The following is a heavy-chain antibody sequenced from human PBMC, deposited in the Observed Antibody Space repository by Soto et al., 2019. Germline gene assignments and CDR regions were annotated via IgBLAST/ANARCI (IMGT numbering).Heavy chain of an antibody. CDR2: MTGSGGTT. Sequence: GSLRLSCAASGFTFSSYAMSWVRQVPGKGLEWGSAMTGSGGTTYYADSVKGRFTISRDNSKNTLYLQMDSLRAEDTAIYYCAKDLDQGTTWYRGIDPWGQGTLVTVSS. J-gene: IGHJ5*02. V-gene: IGHV3-23*01. CDR3: AKDLDQGTTWYRGIDP. D-gene: IGHD1-26*01. CDR1: GFTFSSYA.